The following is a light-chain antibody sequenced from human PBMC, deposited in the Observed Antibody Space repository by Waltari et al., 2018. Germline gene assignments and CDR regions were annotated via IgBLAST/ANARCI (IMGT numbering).Light chain of an antibody. CDR3: QHYVRLPVT. V-gene: IGKV3-20*01. Sequence: EIVLTQSPGNLSLSPGERATLSCRASQSFSRALAWYQQKPGQAPRLLIYGASTSAIGIPDMFSGGGSGTDFSLTISRLEPEDFAVYYCQHYVRLPVTFGQGTTVEIK. CDR2: GAS. J-gene: IGKJ1*01. CDR1: QSFSRA.